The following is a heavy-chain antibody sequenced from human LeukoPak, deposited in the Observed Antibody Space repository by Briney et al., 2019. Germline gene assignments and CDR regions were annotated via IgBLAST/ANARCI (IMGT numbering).Heavy chain of an antibody. Sequence: SETLSLSCAVSGGSISSGGYSWSWIRQPPGKGLEWIGYIYYSGSTNYNPSLKSRVTISVDTSKNQFSLKLSSVTAADTAVYYCASTAPGIAAAASFDYWGQGTLVTVSS. CDR1: GGSISSGGYS. D-gene: IGHD6-13*01. V-gene: IGHV4-61*08. J-gene: IGHJ4*02. CDR3: ASTAPGIAAAASFDY. CDR2: IYYSGST.